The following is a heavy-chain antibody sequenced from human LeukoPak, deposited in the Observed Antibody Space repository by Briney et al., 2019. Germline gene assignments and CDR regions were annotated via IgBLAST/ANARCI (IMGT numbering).Heavy chain of an antibody. D-gene: IGHD1-7*01. CDR1: GGSLSGYY. CDR3: ARPAVPGTTPSWFDP. V-gene: IGHV4-34*01. Sequence: PSETLSLTCAVYGGSLSGYYWSWIRQPPGKGLEWIGEINHSGSTNYNPSLKSRVTISVDTSKNQFSLKLSSVTAADTAVYYCARPAVPGTTPSWFDPWGQGTLVTVSS. CDR2: INHSGST. J-gene: IGHJ5*02.